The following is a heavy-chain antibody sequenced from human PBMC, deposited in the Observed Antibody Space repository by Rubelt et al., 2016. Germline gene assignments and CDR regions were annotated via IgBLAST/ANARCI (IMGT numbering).Heavy chain of an antibody. Sequence: VGSLRLSCAASGFSFNTYAISWVRQAPGKGLEWVSAISGSAGMTYYSDSVKGRFTISRDNYTNTLYTQMNSLRAEDTAVYYCARVTSGSYDQWGQGTLVTVSS. CDR1: GFSFNTYA. J-gene: IGHJ4*02. CDR3: ARVTSGSYDQ. D-gene: IGHD1-26*01. V-gene: IGHV3-23*01. CDR2: ISGSAGMT.